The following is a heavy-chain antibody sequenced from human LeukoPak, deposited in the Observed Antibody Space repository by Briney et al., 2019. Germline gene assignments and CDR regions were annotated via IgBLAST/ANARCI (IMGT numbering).Heavy chain of an antibody. CDR1: GFSFSTYD. CDR2: ISGSAGGSA. Sequence: GGSLRLSCAASGFSFSTYDMSWVRQAPGKGLECVSYISGSAGGSAYYADAVKGRFTISRDNSKGTLYLQMSSLRAEDTAFYYCAKGAWLDDWGQGALVTVSS. J-gene: IGHJ4*02. V-gene: IGHV3-23*01. CDR3: AKGAWLDD.